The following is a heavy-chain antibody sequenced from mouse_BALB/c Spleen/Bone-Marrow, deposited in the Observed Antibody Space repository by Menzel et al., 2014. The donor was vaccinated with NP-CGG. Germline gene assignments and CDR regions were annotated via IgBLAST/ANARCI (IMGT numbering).Heavy chain of an antibody. CDR3: ARDWYFDV. J-gene: IGHJ1*01. Sequence: QVQLQQSGAELAKPGASVKMSCKASGYTFTSYWMHWVKQRPGQGLEWIGYINPSTGYTEYNQKFKDKATLTADKSSSTAYMQLSSLTSEDPAVYYCARDWYFDVWGAGTTVTVSS. V-gene: IGHV1-7*01. CDR1: GYTFTSYW. CDR2: INPSTGYT.